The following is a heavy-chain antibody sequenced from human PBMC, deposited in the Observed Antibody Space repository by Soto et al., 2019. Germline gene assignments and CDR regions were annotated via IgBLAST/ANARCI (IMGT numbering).Heavy chain of an antibody. V-gene: IGHV3-7*01. D-gene: IGHD2-2*01. CDR2: IKQDGSEK. CDR1: GFTFSSYW. Sequence: GGSLRLSCAASGFTFSSYWMSWVRQAPGKGLEWVANIKQDGSEKYYVESVKGRFTISRDNAKNSLYLQMNSLRAEDTAVYYCARDPNIVLVPAALRSYYYYYGMDVWGQGTTVTVSS. J-gene: IGHJ6*02. CDR3: ARDPNIVLVPAALRSYYYYYGMDV.